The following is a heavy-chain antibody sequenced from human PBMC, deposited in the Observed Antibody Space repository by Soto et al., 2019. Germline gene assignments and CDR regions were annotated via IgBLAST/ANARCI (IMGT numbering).Heavy chain of an antibody. D-gene: IGHD2-15*01. CDR2: IYHSGST. CDR1: SGSISSSNW. V-gene: IGHV4-4*02. CDR3: ARVGYCSGGSCYVAFDI. J-gene: IGHJ3*02. Sequence: SETLSLTCAVSSGSISSSNWWSWVRQPPGKGLEWIGEIYHSGSTNYNPSLKSRVTISVDKSKNQFSLKLSSVTAADTAVYYWARVGYCSGGSCYVAFDIWGQGTMVTVSS.